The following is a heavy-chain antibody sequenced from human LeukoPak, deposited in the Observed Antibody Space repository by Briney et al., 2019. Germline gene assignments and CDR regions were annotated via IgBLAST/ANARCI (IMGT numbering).Heavy chain of an antibody. D-gene: IGHD3-3*01. J-gene: IGHJ4*02. CDR1: GYTFTGYY. Sequence: GASVKVSCKASGYTFTGYYMHWVRQAPGQGLEWMGWISAYNGNTNYAQKLQGRVTMTTDTSTSTAYMELRSLRSDDTAVYYCARDQRDFWSGYFDYWGQGTLVTVSS. CDR3: ARDQRDFWSGYFDY. CDR2: ISAYNGNT. V-gene: IGHV1-18*04.